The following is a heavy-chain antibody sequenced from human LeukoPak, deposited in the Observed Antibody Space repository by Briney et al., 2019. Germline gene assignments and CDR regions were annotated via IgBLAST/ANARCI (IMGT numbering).Heavy chain of an antibody. D-gene: IGHD6-13*01. Sequence: ASVKVSCKASGYTFTNYGISWVRQAPGQGLEWMGWISPYSGNTNYAQKLQGRVTMTTDTSTSTAYMELRSLRSDDSAVYYCARDHGTIGYSSIWYPNSKFDPWGQGTLVTVSS. CDR2: ISPYSGNT. J-gene: IGHJ5*02. V-gene: IGHV1-18*01. CDR3: ARDHGTIGYSSIWYPNSKFDP. CDR1: GYTFTNYG.